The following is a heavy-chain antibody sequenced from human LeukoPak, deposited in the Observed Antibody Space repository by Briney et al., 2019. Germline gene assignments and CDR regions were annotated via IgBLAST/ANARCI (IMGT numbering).Heavy chain of an antibody. CDR1: GFTFSNYG. J-gene: IGHJ3*02. CDR3: ARDRSGGAAFDI. Sequence: GGSLRLSCAASGFTFSNYGMNWVRQAPQKGLEWISYITSNSNIIYYGDSVRGRFTISRDNAKNSLFLQMNSLRAEDTAVYYCARDRSGGAAFDIWGQGTMVTVSS. CDR2: ITSNSNII. D-gene: IGHD1-26*01. V-gene: IGHV3-48*04.